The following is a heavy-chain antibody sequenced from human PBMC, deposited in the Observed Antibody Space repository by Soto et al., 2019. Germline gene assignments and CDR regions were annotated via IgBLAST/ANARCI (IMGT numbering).Heavy chain of an antibody. CDR2: IYYSGGT. CDR3: ARHDDCSSTSCYAGYNWFDP. V-gene: IGHV4-59*08. D-gene: IGHD2-2*01. J-gene: IGHJ5*02. CDR1: GGSISSYY. Sequence: QVQLQESGPGLVKPSETLSLTCTVSGGSISSYYWSWIRQPPGKGLEWIGYIYYSGGTNYNPSLKSRVTISVDTSKNQFSLKLSSVTAADTAVYYCARHDDCSSTSCYAGYNWFDPWGQGTLVTVSS.